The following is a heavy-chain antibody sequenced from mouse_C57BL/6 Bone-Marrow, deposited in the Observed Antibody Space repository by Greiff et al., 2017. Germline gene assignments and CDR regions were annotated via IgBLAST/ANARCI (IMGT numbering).Heavy chain of an antibody. V-gene: IGHV5-17*01. D-gene: IGHD1-1*01. CDR1: GFTFSDYG. J-gene: IGHJ3*01. CDR3: ARPDYYGSSYAFAC. CDR2: ISSGSSTI. Sequence: EVKLMESGGGLVKPGGSLKLSCAASGFTFSDYGMHWVRQAPEKGLEWVAYISSGSSTIYYADTVKGRFTISRDNAKNTLFLQMTSLRSEDTAMYYCARPDYYGSSYAFACWGQGTLVTVSA.